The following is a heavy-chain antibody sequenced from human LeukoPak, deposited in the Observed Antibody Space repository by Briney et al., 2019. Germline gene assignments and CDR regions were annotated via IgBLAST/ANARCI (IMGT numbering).Heavy chain of an antibody. V-gene: IGHV3-74*01. Sequence: GGSLRLSCAASGFTFSSYWMHWVRQAPGKGLVWVSRINSDGSSTSYVDSVKGRFTISRDNAKNTLYLQMNSLRAEDTAVYYCARSYSSWYSFDYWGQGTLVTVSS. CDR1: GFTFSSYW. J-gene: IGHJ4*02. D-gene: IGHD6-13*01. CDR2: INSDGSST. CDR3: ARSYSSWYSFDY.